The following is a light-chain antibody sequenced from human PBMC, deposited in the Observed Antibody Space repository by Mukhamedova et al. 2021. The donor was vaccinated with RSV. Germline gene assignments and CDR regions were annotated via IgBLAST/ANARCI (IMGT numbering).Light chain of an antibody. V-gene: IGKV1-39*01. CDR1: QTISRY. J-gene: IGKJ1*01. CDR2: GAS. Sequence: VTITCRSSQTISRYLNWYQQKPGRTPKLLIYGASSLLGGVPSRFSGSGSETVFSLTISSLLPEYFETYFCQXYSSLRWTFG. CDR3: QXYSSLRWT.